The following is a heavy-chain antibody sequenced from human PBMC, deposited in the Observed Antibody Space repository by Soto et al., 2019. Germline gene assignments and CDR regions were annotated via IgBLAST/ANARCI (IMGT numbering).Heavy chain of an antibody. J-gene: IGHJ4*02. CDR1: GYSFTSYW. D-gene: IGHD2-2*01. CDR3: GTDACRVPAAQIGVY. CDR2: IYPGDSDT. V-gene: IGHV5-51*01. Sequence: GESLKISCKGSGYSFTSYWIGWVRQMPGKGLEWMVIIYPGDSDTRYSPSFQGQGSISAVKFISTAYLQWCSLNAAATAMYYCGTDACRVPAAQIGVYGGQETLVTVSS.